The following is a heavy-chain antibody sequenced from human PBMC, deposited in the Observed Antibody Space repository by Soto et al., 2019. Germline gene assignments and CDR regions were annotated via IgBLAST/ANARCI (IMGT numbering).Heavy chain of an antibody. J-gene: IGHJ5*02. CDR1: GYTFTSSD. V-gene: IGHV1-8*01. Sequence: QVQLVQSGAEVNKPGASVKVSCKASGYTFTSSDINWVRQATGQGLEWMGWMNPNSGNTGYAQKFQGRITLTRSTSINTAYLELSSLSSDDSAVYYCARGASPWGQGTLVTVSS. CDR3: ARGASP. CDR2: MNPNSGNT.